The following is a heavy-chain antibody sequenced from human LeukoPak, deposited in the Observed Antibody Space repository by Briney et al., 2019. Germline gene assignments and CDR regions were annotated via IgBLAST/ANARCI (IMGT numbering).Heavy chain of an antibody. D-gene: IGHD2-15*01. Sequence: ASVKVSCKASEYTFTGYYMHWVRQAPGQGLEWMGIINPSGGSTSYAQKFQGRVTMTRDTSTSTVYMELSSLRSEDTAVYYCARLGGVHCSGGSCYWTDAFDIWGQGTMVTVSS. V-gene: IGHV1-46*01. J-gene: IGHJ3*02. CDR3: ARLGGVHCSGGSCYWTDAFDI. CDR2: INPSGGST. CDR1: EYTFTGYY.